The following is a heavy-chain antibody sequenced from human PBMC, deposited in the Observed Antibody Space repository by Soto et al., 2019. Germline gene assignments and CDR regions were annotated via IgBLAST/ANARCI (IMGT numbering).Heavy chain of an antibody. CDR2: IYYSGST. CDR1: GGSISSTGYY. CDR3: ARMGTGTIGTDTYYFDY. D-gene: IGHD1-1*01. Sequence: SETLSLTCTVSGGSISSTGYYWGWIRQPPGKGLEWIGSIYYSGSTYYNPSLQSRVTISVDTSKNQFSLKLSSVTAADTAVYYCARMGTGTIGTDTYYFDYWGQGTLVTVSS. J-gene: IGHJ4*02. V-gene: IGHV4-39*07.